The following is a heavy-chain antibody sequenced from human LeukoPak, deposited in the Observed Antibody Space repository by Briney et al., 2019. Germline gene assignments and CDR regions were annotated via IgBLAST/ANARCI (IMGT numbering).Heavy chain of an antibody. V-gene: IGHV1-2*02. J-gene: IGHJ5*02. CDR1: GYTFTVYY. Sequence: ASVKVSCKASGYTFTVYYIHWVRQAPGQGREWMGWINPNSGGTNYAQKFQGRVTMTRDTSISTAYMELSRLRSDDTAVYYCARVTVKPSWFDPWGQGTLVTVSS. D-gene: IGHD4-17*01. CDR2: INPNSGGT. CDR3: ARVTVKPSWFDP.